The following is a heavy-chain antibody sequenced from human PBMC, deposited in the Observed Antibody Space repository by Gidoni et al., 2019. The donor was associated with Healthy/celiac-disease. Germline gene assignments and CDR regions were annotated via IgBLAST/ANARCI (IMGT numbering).Heavy chain of an antibody. D-gene: IGHD4-17*01. V-gene: IGHV4-34*02. CDR3: ARGKPCGDYGRHDAFDI. Sequence: QVQLQQCGAGLLKPSETLSLTCAVYGGSFSGYYCSWIRQPPRKGLEWIGETNHSGSTNYNPSLKSRVTISVDTSKNQFSLKLSSVTAADTAVYYCARGKPCGDYGRHDAFDIWGQGTMVTVSS. CDR2: TNHSGST. J-gene: IGHJ3*02. CDR1: GGSFSGYY.